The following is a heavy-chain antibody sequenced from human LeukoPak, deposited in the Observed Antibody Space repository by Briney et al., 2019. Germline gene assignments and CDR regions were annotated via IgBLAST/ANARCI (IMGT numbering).Heavy chain of an antibody. D-gene: IGHD4-17*01. J-gene: IGHJ5*02. CDR3: AKEATVTPGNINWFDP. V-gene: IGHV3-23*01. Sequence: GGSLRLSCAASGFTFSTFAMSWVRQAQGKGLEWVSTISGSTGSTYYADSVKGRFTISRDNFKNTLYLQMNSLRAEDTAVYYCAKEATVTPGNINWFDPWGQGTLVTVSS. CDR1: GFTFSTFA. CDR2: ISGSTGST.